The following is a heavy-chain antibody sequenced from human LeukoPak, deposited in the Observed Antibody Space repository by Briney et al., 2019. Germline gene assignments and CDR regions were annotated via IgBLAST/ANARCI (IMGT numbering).Heavy chain of an antibody. CDR1: GYSISSGYY. V-gene: IGHV4-38-2*01. CDR2: IYHSGST. J-gene: IGHJ3*02. Sequence: SETLSLTCAVSGYSISSGYYWGWIRQPPGKGLEWIGSIYHSGSTYYNPSLKSRVTISVDTSKNQFSMKQSSVTAADTAVYYCARGTVSGWLFDAFDIWGQGTMVTVSS. D-gene: IGHD6-19*01. CDR3: ARGTVSGWLFDAFDI.